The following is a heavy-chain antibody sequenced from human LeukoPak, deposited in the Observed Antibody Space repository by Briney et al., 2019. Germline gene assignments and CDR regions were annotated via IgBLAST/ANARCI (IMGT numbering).Heavy chain of an antibody. CDR3: TTGIDDGGGY. V-gene: IGHV3-15*06. Sequence: GGSLRLSCAASGFTFSSYAMRWVRQAPGKGLEWVGRIKNKNEGGASHYAASVKDRFSISRDDSRTTLFLQMNSLKIEDTGVYYCTTGIDDGGGYWGQGTQVTVSS. CDR2: IKNKNEGGAS. J-gene: IGHJ4*02. CDR1: GFTFSSYA. D-gene: IGHD3-10*01.